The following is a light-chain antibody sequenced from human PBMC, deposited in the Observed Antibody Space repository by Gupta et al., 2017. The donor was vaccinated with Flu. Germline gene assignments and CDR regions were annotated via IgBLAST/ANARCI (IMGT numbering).Light chain of an antibody. CDR1: QSVSTY. V-gene: IGKV3-11*01. Sequence: ELVLTQSPVTLSLSPGERATLSCRASQSVSTYLAWYQQKPGQAPRLLIYDASTRATGTPARFSGSGSGTDFTLTISSLEPEDFAVYYCQQRSDWPPLTFGGGTKVEIK. CDR2: DAS. CDR3: QQRSDWPPLT. J-gene: IGKJ4*01.